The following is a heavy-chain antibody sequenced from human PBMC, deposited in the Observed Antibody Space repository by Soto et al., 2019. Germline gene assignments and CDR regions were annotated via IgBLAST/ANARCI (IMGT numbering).Heavy chain of an antibody. D-gene: IGHD6-13*01. J-gene: IGHJ6*02. V-gene: IGHV3-23*01. CDR3: ATAAGGPFYYYGMDV. CDR1: GFTFSSYA. Sequence: PGGSLRLSCAASGFTFSSYAMSWVRQAPGKGLEWVSAISGSGGSTYYADSVKGRFTISRDNSKNTLYLQMNSLRAEDTAVYYYATAAGGPFYYYGMDVWGQGTTVTVSS. CDR2: ISGSGGST.